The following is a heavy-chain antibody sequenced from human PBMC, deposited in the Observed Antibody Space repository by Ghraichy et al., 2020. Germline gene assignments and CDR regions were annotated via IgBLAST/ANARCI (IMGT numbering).Heavy chain of an antibody. Sequence: SETLSLTCTVSGGSISTTTYYWGWIRQPPGKGLEWIGSIYYSGSTYYNPSLKSRVTMSVDTSMNQFSLKLSSVTAADTAVYYCARLYALQGSLGSFNPPGYWGQGTLVTVSS. J-gene: IGHJ4*02. CDR2: IYYSGST. D-gene: IGHD3-10*01. CDR3: ARLYALQGSLGSFNPPGY. CDR1: GGSISTTTYY. V-gene: IGHV4-39*01.